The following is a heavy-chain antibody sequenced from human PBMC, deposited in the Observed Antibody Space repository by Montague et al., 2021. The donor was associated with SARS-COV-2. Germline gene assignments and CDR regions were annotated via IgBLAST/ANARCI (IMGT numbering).Heavy chain of an antibody. Sequence: SPRLSCAPSGFAFSNYSMNWVRQAPGKGLEWVSSISSRGSYIYYADSLKGRFNISRDNAKNSLYLQLNNLRAEDTAVYYCAREGGTPGATLDSWGQGTLVTVSS. CDR2: ISSRGSYI. V-gene: IGHV3-21*01. CDR1: GFAFSNYS. J-gene: IGHJ4*02. CDR3: AREGGTPGATLDS. D-gene: IGHD1-14*01.